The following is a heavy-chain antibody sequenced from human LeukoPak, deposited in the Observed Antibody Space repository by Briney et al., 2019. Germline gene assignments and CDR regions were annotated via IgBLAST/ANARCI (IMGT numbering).Heavy chain of an antibody. J-gene: IGHJ4*02. D-gene: IGHD6-19*01. CDR2: IIPIFGTA. CDR1: GGTFSSYA. V-gene: IGHV1-69*05. Sequence: SSVKVSCRASGGTFSSYAISWVRQAPGQGLEWMGRIIPIFGTANYAQKFQGRVTITTDESTSTAYMELSSLRSEDTAVYYCAREGIAVGGLGYWGQGTLVTASS. CDR3: AREGIAVGGLGY.